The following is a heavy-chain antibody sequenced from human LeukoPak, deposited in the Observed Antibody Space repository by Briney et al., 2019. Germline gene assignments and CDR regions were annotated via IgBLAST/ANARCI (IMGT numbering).Heavy chain of an antibody. V-gene: IGHV3-23*01. D-gene: IGHD6-19*01. CDR1: GFTSSSYA. CDR3: AKQRSGASGWCMDN. J-gene: IGHJ4*02. Sequence: PGGSLRLSCAASGFTSSSYAMSWARQAPGKGLEWVSAISGSGGSTYYADSVKGRFTISRDNSRNTLYLQMNSLRAEDTAVYYCAKQRSGASGWCMDNWGQGTLVTVSS. CDR2: ISGSGGST.